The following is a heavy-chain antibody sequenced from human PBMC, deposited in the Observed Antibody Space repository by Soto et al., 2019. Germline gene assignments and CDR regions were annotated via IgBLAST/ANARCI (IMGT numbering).Heavy chain of an antibody. CDR3: ARQGGTTVTKNCFDP. D-gene: IGHD4-17*01. Sequence: QLQLQESGPGLVKPSDTLSLTCTVSGGSISSSSYYWGWIRQPPGKGLAWIGSIYYSGSTYYNPSLKSRVTISVDTSKNQFSLKLSSVTAADTAVYYCARQGGTTVTKNCFDPWGQGTLVTVSS. J-gene: IGHJ5*02. CDR1: GGSISSSSYY. CDR2: IYYSGST. V-gene: IGHV4-39*01.